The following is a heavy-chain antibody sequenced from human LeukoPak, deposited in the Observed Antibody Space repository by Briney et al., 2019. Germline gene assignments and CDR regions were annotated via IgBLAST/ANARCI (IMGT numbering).Heavy chain of an antibody. CDR3: ARGHGLVAADC. CDR2: IYSGGST. Sequence: GGSLRLSCAASGLTVSSNYMSWVRQAPGKGLEWVSFIYSGGSTYYAASVQGRITISRDNSKNTMYLQMNSLKAADTAVYYCARGHGLVAADCWGQGTLVTVSS. D-gene: IGHD2-15*01. CDR1: GLTVSSNY. J-gene: IGHJ4*02. V-gene: IGHV3-53*01.